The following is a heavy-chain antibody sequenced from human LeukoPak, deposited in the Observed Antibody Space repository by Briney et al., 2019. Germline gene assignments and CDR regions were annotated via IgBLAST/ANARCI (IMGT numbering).Heavy chain of an antibody. CDR1: GFTFSNYE. D-gene: IGHD2-15*01. J-gene: IGHJ4*02. Sequence: GGSLRLSCAASGFTFSNYEMNWVRQAPGKGLEWVSYIGSRGAIYYADSVKGRFTISRDNAKNTLYLQMNNLRTEDAAIYYCAKAPVTSCRGAFCYPLDSWGQGTLVTVSS. CDR3: AKAPVTSCRGAFCYPLDS. CDR2: IGSRGAI. V-gene: IGHV3-48*03.